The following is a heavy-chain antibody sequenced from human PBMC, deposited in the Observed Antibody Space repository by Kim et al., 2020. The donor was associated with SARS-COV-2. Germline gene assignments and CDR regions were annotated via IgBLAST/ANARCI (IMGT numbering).Heavy chain of an antibody. D-gene: IGHD3-22*01. CDR1: GFTFSSYA. V-gene: IGHV3-30*04. J-gene: IGHJ6*02. CDR2: ISYDGSNK. CDR3: ARVRYYDSSGYYPSHYYYYGMDV. Sequence: GGSLRLSCAASGFTFSSYAMHWVRQAPGKGLEWVAVISYDGSNKYYADSVKGRFTISRDNSKNTLYLQMNSLRAEDTAVYYCARVRYYDSSGYYPSHYYYYGMDVWGQGTTVTVSS.